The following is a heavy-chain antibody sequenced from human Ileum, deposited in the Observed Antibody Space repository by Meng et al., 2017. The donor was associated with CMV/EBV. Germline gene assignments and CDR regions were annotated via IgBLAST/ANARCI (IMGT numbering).Heavy chain of an antibody. D-gene: IGHD1-26*01. V-gene: IGHV4-39*07. J-gene: IGHJ5*02. CDR1: GDSITTTTYY. CDR2: IYYSGTT. Sequence: LLLLAAAPGLVKPSETLSLTCTVSGDSITTTTYYWGWLRQPPGKGLEWIASIYYSGTTYYNPSLKSRVTISVDTSKNQFSLKVYSVTAADTAIYYCARSRREDWFDPWGQGTLVTVSS. CDR3: ARSRREDWFDP.